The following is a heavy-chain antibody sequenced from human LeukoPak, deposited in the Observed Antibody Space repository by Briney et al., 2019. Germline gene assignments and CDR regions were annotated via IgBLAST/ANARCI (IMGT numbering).Heavy chain of an antibody. CDR3: ARVLSGSWDWFDP. D-gene: IGHD3-22*01. V-gene: IGHV3-74*01. J-gene: IGHJ5*02. Sequence: GGSLRLSCAASGFTFSKYWMTWVRQAPGKGLVWVSRINSDESDTTYADSVKSRFTISRDNTKNTLYLQMNGLRAEDTAVYYCARVLSGSWDWFDPWGQGTLVTVSS. CDR1: GFTFSKYW. CDR2: INSDESDT.